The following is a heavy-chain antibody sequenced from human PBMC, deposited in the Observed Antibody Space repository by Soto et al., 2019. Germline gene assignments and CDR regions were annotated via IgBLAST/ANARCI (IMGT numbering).Heavy chain of an antibody. V-gene: IGHV3-23*01. CDR3: AKADGEQWLVPNLDN. D-gene: IGHD6-19*01. CDR1: GFNFKKFA. CDR2: ISCCGGST. J-gene: IGHJ4*02. Sequence: EVQLLESGGGVVQPGGSLRLSCVASGFNFKKFAMAWVRQAPGEGLEWVSGISCCGGSTSYADSVKGRFSIARDDSKNTLSLQMNSLRVEDTAQYYCAKADGEQWLVPNLDNWGQGTLVTVS.